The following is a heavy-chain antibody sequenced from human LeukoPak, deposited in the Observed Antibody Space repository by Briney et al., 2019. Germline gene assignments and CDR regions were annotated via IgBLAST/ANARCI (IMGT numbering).Heavy chain of an antibody. J-gene: IGHJ4*02. CDR1: GGSFSGYY. CDR3: ARSRRPFDFED. CDR2: INHSGST. V-gene: IGHV4-34*01. Sequence: SETLSLTCAVYGGSFSGYYWSWIRQPPGKGLEWIGEINHSGSTNYNPSLKSRVTISVDTSKNQFSLKLSSVTAADTAVYYCARSRRPFDFEDWGQGALVTVSS.